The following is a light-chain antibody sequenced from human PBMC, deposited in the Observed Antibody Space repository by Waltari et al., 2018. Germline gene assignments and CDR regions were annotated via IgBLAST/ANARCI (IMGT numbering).Light chain of an antibody. CDR2: EDK. CDR3: QSYDSKNTKV. CDR1: SGSIASNF. J-gene: IGLJ3*02. Sequence: FILTQPHSVSESPGKTITLSCTRNSGSIASNFVQWYQLRPDSVPMPVIYEDKQRPSVVPDRFSGSIDRSSNSASLTISGLKTEDEGDYYCQSYDSKNTKVFGGGTKLTVL. V-gene: IGLV6-57*03.